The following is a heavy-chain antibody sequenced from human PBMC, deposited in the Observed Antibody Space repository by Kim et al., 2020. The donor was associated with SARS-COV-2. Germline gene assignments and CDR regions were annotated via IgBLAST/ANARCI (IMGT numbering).Heavy chain of an antibody. Sequence: KGRFTISRDNSKNSLYLQMNSLRTEDTALYYCAKDNRRYCSGGSCYYFDYWGQGTLVTVSS. V-gene: IGHV3-43*01. J-gene: IGHJ4*02. CDR3: AKDNRRYCSGGSCYYFDY. D-gene: IGHD2-15*01.